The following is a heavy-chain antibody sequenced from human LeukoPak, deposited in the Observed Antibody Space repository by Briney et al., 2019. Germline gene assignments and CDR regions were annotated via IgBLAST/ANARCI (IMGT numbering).Heavy chain of an antibody. D-gene: IGHD6-13*01. Sequence: ASVKVSCKASGYTFTSYDINWVPQATGQGLEWMGWMNPNSGNKGYAQKFQGRVTMTRNTSISTAYMELSSLRSEDTAVYYCARVAPTYSSSWLFTHDAFDIWGQGTMVTVSS. CDR2: MNPNSGNK. J-gene: IGHJ3*02. CDR1: GYTFTSYD. CDR3: ARVAPTYSSSWLFTHDAFDI. V-gene: IGHV1-8*01.